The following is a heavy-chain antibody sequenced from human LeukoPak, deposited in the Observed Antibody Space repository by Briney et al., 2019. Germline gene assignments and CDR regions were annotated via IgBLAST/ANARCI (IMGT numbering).Heavy chain of an antibody. V-gene: IGHV3-48*03. CDR2: ISSSGSTI. CDR3: AELGITMIGGV. CDR1: GFTFSSYE. Sequence: GGSLRLSCAASGFTFSSYEMNWVRQDPGKGREWVSYISSSGSTIYYADSVKGRFAISRDNAKNSLYLQMNSLRAEDTAVYYCAELGITMIGGVWGKGTTVTISS. D-gene: IGHD3-10*02. J-gene: IGHJ6*04.